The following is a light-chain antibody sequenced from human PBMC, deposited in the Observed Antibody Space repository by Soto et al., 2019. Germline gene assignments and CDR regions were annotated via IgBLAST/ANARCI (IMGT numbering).Light chain of an antibody. CDR2: DVS. J-gene: IGKJ3*01. Sequence: EIVLTQSPATLSLSPGERATLSCRASQSVSSYLAWYQQRVGQAPRLLIYDVSNRATGIPARFSGSGSGTDFTLTICSLEPEDSAVYYCQQRSNWPPLFTFGPGTKVEIK. CDR1: QSVSSY. CDR3: QQRSNWPPLFT. V-gene: IGKV3-11*01.